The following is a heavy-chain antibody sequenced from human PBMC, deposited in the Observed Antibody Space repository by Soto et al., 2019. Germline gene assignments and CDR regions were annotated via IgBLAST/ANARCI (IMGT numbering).Heavy chain of an antibody. J-gene: IGHJ6*02. CDR2: ISGSGGST. Sequence: LRLSCAASGFTFSSYAMSWVRQAPGKGLEWVSAISGSGGSTYHADSVEGRFTISRDNSKNTLYLQMKSLRAEDMAVYYCAKDAGDVRDWDCRGGSCSPDGMDVWGQGTTVTVSS. CDR1: GFTFSSYA. CDR3: AKDAGDVRDWDCRGGSCSPDGMDV. V-gene: IGHV3-23*01. D-gene: IGHD2-15*01.